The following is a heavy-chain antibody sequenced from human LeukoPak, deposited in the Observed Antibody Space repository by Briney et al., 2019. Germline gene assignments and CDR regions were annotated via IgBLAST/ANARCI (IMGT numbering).Heavy chain of an antibody. V-gene: IGHV4-39*01. CDR3: ATMTETVMALSFDY. Sequence: PSETLSLTCTVSGGSIRSNSYNGGWIRQPPGKGLEWIAIIYDSGSTDYNPSLKSRVIISRDTSKNQFSLNLSSVTAADTAVYYCATMTETVMALSFDYWGQGTLVTVSS. J-gene: IGHJ4*02. CDR1: GGSIRSNSYN. CDR2: IYDSGST. D-gene: IGHD5-18*01.